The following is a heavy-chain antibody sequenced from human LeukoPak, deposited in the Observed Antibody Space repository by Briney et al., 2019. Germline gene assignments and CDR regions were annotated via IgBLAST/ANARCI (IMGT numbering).Heavy chain of an antibody. V-gene: IGHV4-4*07. CDR3: ARDGGRPNNWFDP. CDR1: GGSIRSYY. D-gene: IGHD3-3*01. Sequence: SETLSLTCTVSGGSIRSYYWSWIRQPAGQGLEWIGRFYTSGSTNYNPSLKSRATMSVDTSKNQFSLKLSSVSAADTAVYFCARDGGRPNNWFDPWGQGTLVTVSS. J-gene: IGHJ5*02. CDR2: FYTSGST.